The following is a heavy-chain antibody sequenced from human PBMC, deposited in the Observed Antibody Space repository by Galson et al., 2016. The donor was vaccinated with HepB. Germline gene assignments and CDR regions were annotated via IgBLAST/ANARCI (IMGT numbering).Heavy chain of an antibody. CDR3: ATIEPVVDGDRGPTPPMDV. CDR2: FDPEDAET. Sequence: SVKVSCKVSGYILTELSIHWVRQAPGKGLEWMGGFDPEDAETIYAQKFRGRMTVTEDTSADTIHMELRSLKYEDTAVYYCATIEPVVDGDRGPTPPMDVWGQGTTVTVSS. CDR1: GYILTELS. J-gene: IGHJ6*02. V-gene: IGHV1-24*01. D-gene: IGHD2-15*01.